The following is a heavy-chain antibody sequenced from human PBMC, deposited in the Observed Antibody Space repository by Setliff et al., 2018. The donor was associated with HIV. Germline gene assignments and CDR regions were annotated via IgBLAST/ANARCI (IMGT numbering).Heavy chain of an antibody. D-gene: IGHD1-1*01. CDR2: FDPEHDKT. CDR1: GYTLTDLS. J-gene: IGHJ4*02. Sequence: GASVKVSCKVSGYTLTDLSIHWVRQAPGKGLEWMGGFDPEHDKTIYAQKFQGRVTMTEDTSTDTAYMQLNSLRSEDTAVYFCASHRRVGTTVLFSYWGQGTRVTVSS. V-gene: IGHV1-24*01. CDR3: ASHRRVGTTVLFSY.